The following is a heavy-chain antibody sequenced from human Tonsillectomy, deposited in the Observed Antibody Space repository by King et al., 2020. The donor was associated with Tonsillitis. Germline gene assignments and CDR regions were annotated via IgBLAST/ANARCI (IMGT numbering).Heavy chain of an antibody. CDR2: IHRSGST. Sequence: VQLQESGPGLVKPSETLSLTCTVTNYSIGDGYYWGWIRQPPGRGLEWMGSIHRSGSTYFNPSLKSRVTISMDTSINQFSLKLRSVTAADTAVYYCARVGTRSFLIDDAFDIWGQGTVVAVSS. CDR3: ARVGTRSFLIDDAFDI. J-gene: IGHJ3*02. CDR1: NYSIGDGYY. V-gene: IGHV4-38-2*02. D-gene: IGHD2/OR15-2a*01.